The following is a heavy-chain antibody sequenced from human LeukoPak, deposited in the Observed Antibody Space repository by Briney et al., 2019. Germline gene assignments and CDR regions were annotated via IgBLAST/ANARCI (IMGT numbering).Heavy chain of an antibody. CDR2: INPSGSST. CDR3: ARSSVVTAMVHLDY. Sequence: GASVKVSCKASGYTFTSHYMHWVRQAPGQGLEWMGLINPSGSSTLYAQKFQGRVTITADKSTSTAYMELSSLRSEDTAVYYCARSSVVTAMVHLDYWGQGTLVTVSS. J-gene: IGHJ4*02. D-gene: IGHD2-21*02. V-gene: IGHV1-46*01. CDR1: GYTFTSHY.